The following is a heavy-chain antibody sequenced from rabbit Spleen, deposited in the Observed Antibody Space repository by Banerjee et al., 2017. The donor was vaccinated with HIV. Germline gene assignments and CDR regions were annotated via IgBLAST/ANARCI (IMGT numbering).Heavy chain of an antibody. J-gene: IGHJ6*01. CDR1: GFSFSSSYW. Sequence: QQQLVESGGGLVKPGASLTLTCKASGFSFSSSYWICWVRQAPGKGLEWIACIYAGSSGTTYYANWAKGRFTISRTSSTTVTLQMTSLTAADTATYFCARDTGSSFSSYGMDLWGPGTLVTVS. CDR3: ARDTGSSFSSYGMDL. D-gene: IGHD8-1*01. V-gene: IGHV1S45*01. CDR2: IYAGSSGTT.